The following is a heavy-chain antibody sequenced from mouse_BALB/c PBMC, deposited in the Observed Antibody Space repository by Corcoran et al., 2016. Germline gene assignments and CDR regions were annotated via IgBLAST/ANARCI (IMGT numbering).Heavy chain of an antibody. J-gene: IGHJ1*01. CDR3: ASYYGNYCYFYV. V-gene: IGHV1-26*01. CDR1: GYSFTGYY. Sequence: EVQLQQSGPELGKTGTSVKISCKDSGYSFTGYYMHWVKQSHVKSLEWIGRINPYNGATSYNQNFKDKASLTVDKSSSTAYMELHSLTSEDSAVYYCASYYGNYCYFYVCGARPTVTFSS. CDR2: INPYNGAT. D-gene: IGHD2-1*01.